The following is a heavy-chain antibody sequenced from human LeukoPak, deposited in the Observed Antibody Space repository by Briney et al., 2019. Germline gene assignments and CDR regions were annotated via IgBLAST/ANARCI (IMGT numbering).Heavy chain of an antibody. V-gene: IGHV4-34*01. Sequence: SETLSLTCAVYCGSFSDYYWTWFRQSPGKGLEWIREINHRGATDYNSSLKSRVTISVDTSKNQFSLKVRSVTAADTAVYYCARRVRGVIISIDYYNGMDVWGQGTTVTVSS. CDR2: INHRGAT. J-gene: IGHJ6*02. CDR3: ARRVRGVIISIDYYNGMDV. D-gene: IGHD3-10*01. CDR1: CGSFSDYY.